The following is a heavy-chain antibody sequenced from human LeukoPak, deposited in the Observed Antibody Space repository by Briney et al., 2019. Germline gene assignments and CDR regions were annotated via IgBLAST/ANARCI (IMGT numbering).Heavy chain of an antibody. Sequence: GGSLRLSCAASGFTFSDYYMSWIRQAPGKGLEWVSYISSSSSYIYYADSVKGRFTISKDNAKNSLYLQMNSLRAEDTAVYYCARAGGSTVSHSDYWGQGTLVTVSS. D-gene: IGHD4-17*01. CDR2: ISSSSSYI. J-gene: IGHJ4*02. CDR1: GFTFSDYY. CDR3: ARAGGSTVSHSDY. V-gene: IGHV3-11*06.